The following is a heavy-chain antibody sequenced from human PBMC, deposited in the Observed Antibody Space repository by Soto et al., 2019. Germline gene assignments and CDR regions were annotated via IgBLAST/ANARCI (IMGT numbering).Heavy chain of an antibody. CDR2: ISSSSSYI. CDR3: ARDPGWDDRDTDYRGYYYYGMDV. Sequence: EVQLVESGGGLVKPGGSLRLSCAASGFTFSSYSMNWVRQAPGKGLEWVSSISSSSSYIYYADSVKGRFTISRDNAKNSLYLQMNSLSAEDTAVYYCARDPGWDDRDTDYRGYYYYGMDVWGQGTTVTVSS. D-gene: IGHD4-4*01. CDR1: GFTFSSYS. V-gene: IGHV3-21*01. J-gene: IGHJ6*02.